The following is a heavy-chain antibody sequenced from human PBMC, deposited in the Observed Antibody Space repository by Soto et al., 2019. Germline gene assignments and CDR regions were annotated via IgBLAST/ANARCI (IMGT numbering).Heavy chain of an antibody. V-gene: IGHV3-23*01. CDR2: ITGSGGST. D-gene: IGHD3-22*01. CDR3: AKDAKYYNTSGLN. Sequence: GGSLRLSCADSGFAFSSYVMSWVRQAPGRGLEWVSTITGSGGSTYYADSAKGRFTISRDNSKNTLYLQMNSLRAEDTAIYYCAKDAKYYNTSGLNWGQGTLVTVSS. J-gene: IGHJ4*02. CDR1: GFAFSSYV.